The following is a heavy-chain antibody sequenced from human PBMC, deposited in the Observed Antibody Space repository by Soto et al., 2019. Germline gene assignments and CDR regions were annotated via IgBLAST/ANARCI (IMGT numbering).Heavy chain of an antibody. CDR3: ARGSVDTAMVPDYYYYYGMDV. Sequence: RLSCAASGFTFSSYAMHWVRQAPGKGLEWVAVISYDGSNKYYADSVKGRFTISRDNSKNTLYLQMNSLRAEDTAVYYCARGSVDTAMVPDYYYYYGMDVWGQGTTVTVSS. J-gene: IGHJ6*02. D-gene: IGHD5-18*01. V-gene: IGHV3-30-3*01. CDR1: GFTFSSYA. CDR2: ISYDGSNK.